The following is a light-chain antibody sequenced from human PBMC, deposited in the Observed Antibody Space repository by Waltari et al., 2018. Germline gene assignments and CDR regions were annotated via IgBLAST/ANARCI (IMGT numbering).Light chain of an antibody. Sequence: DVVMTQSPLSLPVTPGQPASISCKSSQSLVYSDANTYFIWLYQRPCQSPRRLIYKVSDRDSGVPDRFSGSGSGTNFTLKISRVEAEDVGTYYCMQGTHWPPMYSFGQGTKLEIK. CDR1: QSLVYSDANTY. V-gene: IGKV2-30*01. CDR3: MQGTHWPPMYS. J-gene: IGKJ2*03. CDR2: KVS.